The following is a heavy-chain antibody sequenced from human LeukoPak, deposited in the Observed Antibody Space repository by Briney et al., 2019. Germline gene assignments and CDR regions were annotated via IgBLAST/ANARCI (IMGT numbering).Heavy chain of an antibody. D-gene: IGHD4/OR15-4a*01. Sequence: GASVKVSCKASGYTFTGYYIHWVRQAPGPGLEWMGMINPSGGSTSYAQKFQGRVTMTRDTSTSTVYMELSSLRSEDTAVYYCARRAGAYSHPYDYWGQGTLVTVSS. V-gene: IGHV1-46*01. CDR3: ARRAGAYSHPYDY. CDR1: GYTFTGYY. CDR2: INPSGGST. J-gene: IGHJ4*02.